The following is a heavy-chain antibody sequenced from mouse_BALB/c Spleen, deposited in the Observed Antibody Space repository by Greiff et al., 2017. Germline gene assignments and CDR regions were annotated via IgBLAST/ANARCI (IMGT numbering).Heavy chain of an antibody. V-gene: IGHV10-3*03. CDR2: IRSKSNNYAT. J-gene: IGHJ4*01. Sequence: EVHLVESGGGLVQPKGSLKLSCAASGFTFNTYAMHWVCQAPGKGLEWVARIRSKSNNYATYYADSVKDRFTISRDDSQSMLYLQMNNLKTEDTAMYYCVRETTVAYYAMDYWGQGTSVTVSS. D-gene: IGHD1-1*01. CDR1: GFTFNTYA. CDR3: VRETTVAYYAMDY.